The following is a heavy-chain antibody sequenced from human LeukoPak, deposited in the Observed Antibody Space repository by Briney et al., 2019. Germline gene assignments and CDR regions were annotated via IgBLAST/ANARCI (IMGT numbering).Heavy chain of an antibody. V-gene: IGHV3-21*01. CDR1: GFTFSPYA. D-gene: IGHD6-13*01. Sequence: KPGGSLRLSCASSGFTFSPYAMNWVRQAPGKGLEWVSSISGSSTYIYYADSVKGRFTISRDNAKNSLYLQMNSLRAEDTAVYYCARGQSWYYSDYWGQGTLVTVSS. CDR2: ISGSSTYI. J-gene: IGHJ4*02. CDR3: ARGQSWYYSDY.